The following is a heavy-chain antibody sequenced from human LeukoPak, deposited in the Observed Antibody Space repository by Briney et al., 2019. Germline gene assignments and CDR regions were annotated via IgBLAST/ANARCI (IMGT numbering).Heavy chain of an antibody. CDR3: ARVGITMVRGVIITGFYYGMDV. Sequence: PSETLSLTCTVSGGSISSYYWSWIRQPPGKGLEWIGYIYYSGSTNYNPSLKSRVTISVDTSKNKFSLKLSSVTAADTAVYYCARVGITMVRGVIITGFYYGMDVWGQGTTVTVSS. D-gene: IGHD3-10*01. J-gene: IGHJ6*02. CDR1: GGSISSYY. CDR2: IYYSGST. V-gene: IGHV4-59*01.